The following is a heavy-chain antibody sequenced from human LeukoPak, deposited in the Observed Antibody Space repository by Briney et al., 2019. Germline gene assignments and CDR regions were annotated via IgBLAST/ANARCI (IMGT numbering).Heavy chain of an antibody. CDR1: GFTFSSYS. CDR2: ISGSGGST. J-gene: IGHJ4*02. Sequence: GGSLRLSCAASGFTFSSYSMNWVRQAPGKGLEWVSAISGSGGSTYYADSVKGRFTISRDNSKNTLYLQMNSLRAEDTAVYYCAKDFLEWSHLPPCFDYWGQGTLVTVSS. CDR3: AKDFLEWSHLPPCFDY. D-gene: IGHD3-3*01. V-gene: IGHV3-23*01.